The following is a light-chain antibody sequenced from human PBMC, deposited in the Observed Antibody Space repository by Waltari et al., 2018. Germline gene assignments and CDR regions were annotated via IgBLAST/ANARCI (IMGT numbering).Light chain of an antibody. CDR1: QSISSW. CDR2: KAS. V-gene: IGKV1-5*03. CDR3: QQYNTYPLT. J-gene: IGKJ4*01. Sequence: DIQMTQSPSTLSASVGARVTITCRASQSISSWLAWYQQKPGKAPNLLIYKASTLESGVPSRFSGSGFGTDFTLTISSLQPDDFATYYCQQYNTYPLTFGGGTKVDVK.